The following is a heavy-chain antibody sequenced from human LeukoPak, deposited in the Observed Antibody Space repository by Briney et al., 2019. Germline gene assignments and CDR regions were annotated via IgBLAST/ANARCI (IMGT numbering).Heavy chain of an antibody. D-gene: IGHD4-17*01. J-gene: IGHJ5*02. CDR2: IKQDGSEK. CDR3: ARAPGEGWFDP. V-gene: IGHV3-7*01. CDR1: GFTFSSYW. Sequence: PGGPLRLSCAASGFTFSSYWMSWVRQAPGKGLEWVASIKQDGSEKYYVDSVKGRFTISRDNAKNLLYLQMNSLRAEDTALYYCARAPGEGWFDPWGQGTLVTVSS.